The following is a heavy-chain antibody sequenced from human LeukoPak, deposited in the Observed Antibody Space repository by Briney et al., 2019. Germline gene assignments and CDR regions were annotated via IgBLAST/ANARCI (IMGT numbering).Heavy chain of an antibody. J-gene: IGHJ6*02. D-gene: IGHD3-22*01. Sequence: PGGSLRLFCAASGFTFSSYAMSWVRQAPGKGLEWVSAICGSGGSTYYADSVKGRFTISRDNSKNTLYLQMNSLRAEDTAVYYCAKAFNHYYDSSGYYPNYGMDVWGQGTTVTVSS. CDR2: ICGSGGST. V-gene: IGHV3-23*01. CDR3: AKAFNHYYDSSGYYPNYGMDV. CDR1: GFTFSSYA.